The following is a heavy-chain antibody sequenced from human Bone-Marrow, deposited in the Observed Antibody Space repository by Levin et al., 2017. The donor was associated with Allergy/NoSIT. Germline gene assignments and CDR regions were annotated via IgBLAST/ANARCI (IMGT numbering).Heavy chain of an antibody. CDR1: GYTFNNYG. Sequence: GESLKISCQASGYTFNNYGIVWVRQAPGQGLEWMGWLNTYNGNTNVAPKLQDRVSMTTDTSTRTAYLELRSLRSNDTAVYYCARSISGDYLDYWGQGTLVTVSS. CDR2: LNTYNGNT. CDR3: ARSISGDYLDY. V-gene: IGHV1-18*01. D-gene: IGHD3-3*01. J-gene: IGHJ4*02.